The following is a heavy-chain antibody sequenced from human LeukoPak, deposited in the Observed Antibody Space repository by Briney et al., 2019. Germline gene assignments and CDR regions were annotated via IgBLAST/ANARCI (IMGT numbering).Heavy chain of an antibody. CDR1: GGSVTRRSFY. J-gene: IGHJ3*02. Sequence: SGTLSLICTLSGGSVTRRSFYWAWIRQPPAKGQECIGTIYYSGITYYHSSLKSPVSMSKCTSKVQISLELNTVTAADAAGCFCAKARPASGRPDAVDIGGQGTMVTVSS. V-gene: IGHV4-39*07. CDR3: AKARPASGRPDAVDI. D-gene: IGHD2-2*01. CDR2: IYYSGIT.